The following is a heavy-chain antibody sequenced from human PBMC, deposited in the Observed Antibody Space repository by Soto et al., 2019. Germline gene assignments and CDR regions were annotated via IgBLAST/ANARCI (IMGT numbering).Heavy chain of an antibody. Sequence: GGSLTLSCAASGFTFSSYSMSWVRQAPGKGLEWVSAISGSGGSTYYADSVKGRFTISGDNSKNTLYLKMNSLRAEDTAVYYCARGATYLRASWFDPWGQGTLVTVSS. CDR2: ISGSGGST. D-gene: IGHD2-2*02. J-gene: IGHJ5*02. CDR3: ARGATYLRASWFDP. CDR1: GFTFSSYS. V-gene: IGHV3-23*01.